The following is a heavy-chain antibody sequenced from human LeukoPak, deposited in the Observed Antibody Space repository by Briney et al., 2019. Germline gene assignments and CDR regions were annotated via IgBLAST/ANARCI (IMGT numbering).Heavy chain of an antibody. D-gene: IGHD3-22*01. J-gene: IGHJ4*02. CDR3: ARDQGENYDSSGYYPY. Sequence: GGSLRLSCAASGFTFSNYYMSWIRQAPGKGLVWVSYISGSGGFTNYADSVMGRFTISRDNGKNSLHLQMNSLRAEDTAVYYCARDQGENYDSSGYYPYWGQGTLVTVSS. V-gene: IGHV3-11*06. CDR1: GFTFSNYY. CDR2: ISGSGGFT.